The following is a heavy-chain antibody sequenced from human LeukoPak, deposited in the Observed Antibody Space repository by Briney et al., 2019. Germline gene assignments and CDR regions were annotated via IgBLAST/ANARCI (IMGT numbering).Heavy chain of an antibody. V-gene: IGHV3-30*02. CDR2: IRYDGSNK. CDR3: AKEDCSGGSCYSGY. CDR1: GFTFSSYG. D-gene: IGHD2-15*01. J-gene: IGHJ4*02. Sequence: PGGSLRLSCAASGFTFSSYGMHGVRQAPGKGLEGVAFIRYDGSNKYYADSVKGRFTISRDNSKNTLYLQMNSLRAEDTAVYYCAKEDCSGGSCYSGYWGQGTLVTVSS.